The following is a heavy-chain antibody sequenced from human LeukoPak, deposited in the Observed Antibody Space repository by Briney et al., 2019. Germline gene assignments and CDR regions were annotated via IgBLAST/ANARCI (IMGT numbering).Heavy chain of an antibody. D-gene: IGHD3-9*01. CDR1: GFTFSSYG. J-gene: IGHJ4*02. V-gene: IGHV3-33*06. CDR2: IWYDGSNK. CDR3: AKARRHYDILTGYEY. Sequence: GGSLRLSCAASGFTFSSYGMHWVRQAPGKGLEWVAVIWYDGSNKYYADSVKGRFTISRDNSKNTLYLQTNSLRAEDTAVYYCAKARRHYDILTGYEYWGQGALVTVSS.